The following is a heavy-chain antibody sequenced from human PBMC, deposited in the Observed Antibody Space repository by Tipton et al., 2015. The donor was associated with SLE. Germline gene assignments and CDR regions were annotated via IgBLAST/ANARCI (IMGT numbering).Heavy chain of an antibody. D-gene: IGHD2-2*01. CDR3: VRQVISGTRTLFDAFDM. Sequence: TLSLTCNVSGSSMSSSGYFWGWIRQSPGKGLEWIGSIYYSGTTHYNPSLQSRVTISVDTSKKHFSLKVTSVTAADTAVYYCVRQVISGTRTLFDAFDMWGQGTMVIVSS. V-gene: IGHV4-39*01. CDR1: GSSMSSSGYF. CDR2: IYYSGTT. J-gene: IGHJ3*02.